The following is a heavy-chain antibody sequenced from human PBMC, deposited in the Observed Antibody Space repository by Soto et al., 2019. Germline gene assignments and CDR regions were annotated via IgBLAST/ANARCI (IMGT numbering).Heavy chain of an antibody. D-gene: IGHD3-22*01. CDR1: GITFSNYA. J-gene: IGHJ4*02. CDR2: ISGSGDST. CDR3: ATRNYYDSTGYYYWYYFDF. Sequence: EVQLLESGGGFVQPGGSLRLSCAASGITFSNYAMSWVHQAPGKGLEWVSVISGSGDSTYYAESVKGRFTISRDNSKNTLHLQMNNLGAEDTALYYCATRNYYDSTGYYYWYYFDFWGQGTLVTVSS. V-gene: IGHV3-23*01.